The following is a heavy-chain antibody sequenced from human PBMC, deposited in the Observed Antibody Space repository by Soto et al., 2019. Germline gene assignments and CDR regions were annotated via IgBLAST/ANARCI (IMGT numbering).Heavy chain of an antibody. CDR2: IIPIFGTA. CDR3: ARDCSSTSCYGGDNVFDI. Sequence: SSVKVSCKASGGTFSSYAISWVRQAPGQGLEWMGGIIPIFGTANYAQKFQGRVTITADESTSTAYMELSSLRSEGTAVDYCARDCSSTSCYGGDNVFDIWGKGTMFTVSS. CDR1: GGTFSSYA. J-gene: IGHJ3*02. D-gene: IGHD2-2*01. V-gene: IGHV1-69*13.